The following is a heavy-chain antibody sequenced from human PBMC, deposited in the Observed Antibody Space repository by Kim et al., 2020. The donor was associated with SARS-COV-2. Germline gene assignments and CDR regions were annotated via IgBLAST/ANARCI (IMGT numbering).Heavy chain of an antibody. D-gene: IGHD3-10*01. V-gene: IGHV4-4*02. CDR2: IYHSGST. CDR1: GGSISSSNW. CDR3: ARDTDYYGSGVGGMDV. Sequence: SETLSLTCAVSGGSISSSNWWSWVRQPPGKGLEWIGEIYHSGSTNYNPSLKSRVTISVDKSKNQFSLKLSSVTAADTAVYYCARDTDYYGSGVGGMDVWGQETTVTVSS. J-gene: IGHJ6*02.